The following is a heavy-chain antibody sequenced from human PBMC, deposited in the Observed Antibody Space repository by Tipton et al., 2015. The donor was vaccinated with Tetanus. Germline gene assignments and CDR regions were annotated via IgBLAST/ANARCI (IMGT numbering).Heavy chain of an antibody. J-gene: IGHJ4*02. CDR2: LYPGDSDT. D-gene: IGHD2-15*01. Sequence: QSGPEVKKPGESLKISCKGSGYTFTSYWIGWVRQMPGKGLEWMGILYPGDSDTRYSPSFQGQVTISADKSISTAYPHWSSLKASDTAIYYCATSGGDCSGGSCYSVWGQGTLVTVSS. CDR3: ATSGGDCSGGSCYSV. CDR1: GYTFTSYW. V-gene: IGHV5-51*03.